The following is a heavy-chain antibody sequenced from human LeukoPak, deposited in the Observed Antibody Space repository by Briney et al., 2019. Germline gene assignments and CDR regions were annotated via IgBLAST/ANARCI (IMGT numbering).Heavy chain of an antibody. CDR3: ARITKKNLYYFDY. J-gene: IGHJ4*02. V-gene: IGHV1-8*02. CDR2: MNPNSGNT. CDR1: GGTFSSYA. D-gene: IGHD1-20*01. Sequence: ASVKVSCKASGGTFSSYAINWVRQATGQGLEWMGWMNPNSGNTGYAQKFQGRVTMTRNTSISTAYMELSSLRSEDTAVYYCARITKKNLYYFDYWGQGTLVTVSS.